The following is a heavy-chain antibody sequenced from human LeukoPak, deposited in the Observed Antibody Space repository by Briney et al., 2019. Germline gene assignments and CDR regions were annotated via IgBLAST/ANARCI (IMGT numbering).Heavy chain of an antibody. Sequence: PGGSLRLSCAAFGFPFSSYPMHWVRQAPGKGLEWVAVISYDGSYENYADSVKGRFTISRDNSKSTLYLQMNSLRAEDTAVYFCASATTAMVDYWGQGTLVTVSS. V-gene: IGHV3-30*01. CDR1: GFPFSSYP. CDR3: ASATTAMVDY. D-gene: IGHD5-18*01. J-gene: IGHJ4*02. CDR2: ISYDGSYE.